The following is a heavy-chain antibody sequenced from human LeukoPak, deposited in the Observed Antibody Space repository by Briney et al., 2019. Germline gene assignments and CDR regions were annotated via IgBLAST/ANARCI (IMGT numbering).Heavy chain of an antibody. CDR2: INAGNGNT. CDR1: GYTFTSYA. V-gene: IGHV1-3*01. D-gene: IGHD5-18*01. Sequence: ASVKVSCKASGYTFTSYAMHWVRQAPGQRLEWMGWINAGNGNTKYSQKFQGRVTITRDTSASTAYMELSSLRSEDTAVYYCGVGGYSYGYTFFDYWGQGTLVTVSS. J-gene: IGHJ4*02. CDR3: GVGGYSYGYTFFDY.